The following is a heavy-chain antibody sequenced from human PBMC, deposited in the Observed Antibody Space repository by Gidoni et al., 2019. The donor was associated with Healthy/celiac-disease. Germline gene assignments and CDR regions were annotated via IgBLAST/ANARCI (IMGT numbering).Heavy chain of an antibody. CDR1: GFPFSSYS. V-gene: IGHV3-21*01. J-gene: IGHJ6*03. CDR2: ISSSSSDI. CDR3: ASRGNGYCSSTSCQSYYYYYYMDV. D-gene: IGHD2-2*01. Sequence: EVQLVESGGGLVKPGGSLRLSCAASGFPFSSYSMNCVRQAPGKGLEWVSSISSSSSDIYYADSVKGRFTISRDNAKNSLYLQMNSLRAEDTAVYYCASRGNGYCSSTSCQSYYYYYYMDVWGKGTTVTVSS.